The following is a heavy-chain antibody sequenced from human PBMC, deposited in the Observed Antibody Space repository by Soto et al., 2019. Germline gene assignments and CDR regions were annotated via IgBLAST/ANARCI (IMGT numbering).Heavy chain of an antibody. CDR3: ASSYDILTGYQAFDI. V-gene: IGHV4-61*05. J-gene: IGHJ3*02. CDR2: IYTSGST. CDR1: GGSISSSSYY. Sequence: SETLSLTCTVSGGSISSSSYYWGWIRQPPGKGLEWIGRIYTSGSTNYNPSLKSRVTMSVDTSKNQFSLKLSSVTAADTAVYYCASSYDILTGYQAFDIWGQGTMVTVSS. D-gene: IGHD3-9*01.